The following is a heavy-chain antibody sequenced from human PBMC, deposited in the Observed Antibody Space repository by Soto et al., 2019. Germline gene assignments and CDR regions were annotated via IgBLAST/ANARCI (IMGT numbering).Heavy chain of an antibody. Sequence: EVQLLESGGGLVQPGGSLRLSCAASGFTFSDYAVSWVRQAPGKGLEGVSGVSGSGDITDYAGSVKGRYTISRDNSKNTLYLQMSSLRAEDTAVYYCAKEGRGCTSASCYIDYWGHGTLVTVSS. J-gene: IGHJ4*01. D-gene: IGHD2-8*02. V-gene: IGHV3-23*01. CDR1: GFTFSDYA. CDR3: AKEGRGCTSASCYIDY. CDR2: VSGSGDIT.